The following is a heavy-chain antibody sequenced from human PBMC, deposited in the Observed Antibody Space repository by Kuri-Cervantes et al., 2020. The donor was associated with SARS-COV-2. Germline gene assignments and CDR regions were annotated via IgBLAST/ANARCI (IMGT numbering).Heavy chain of an antibody. D-gene: IGHD4-23*01. V-gene: IGHV4-30-4*08. CDR3: ARPGGFLDV. Sequence: SETLSLTCTVSGGSISSGDYYWSWIRQPPGKGLEWIGYIHYSGSTHYNSSLKSRVAISVDTSKNQFSLKLSSVTAADTAVYYCARPGGFLDVWGKGTTVTVSS. J-gene: IGHJ6*04. CDR2: IHYSGST. CDR1: GGSISSGDYY.